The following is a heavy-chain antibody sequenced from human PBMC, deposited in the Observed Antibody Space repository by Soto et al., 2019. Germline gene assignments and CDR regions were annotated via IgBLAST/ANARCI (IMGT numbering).Heavy chain of an antibody. D-gene: IGHD3-10*01. V-gene: IGHV3-21*01. CDR3: ARHGSGSYEYYYYGMDV. CDR1: GFTFSSYS. Sequence: EVQLVESGGGLVKPGGSLRLSCAASGFTFSSYSMNWVRQAPGKGLEWVSSISSSSSYIYYADSVKGRFTISRDNAKNSLYLQMNSLGAEDTAVYYCARHGSGSYEYYYYGMDVWGQGTTVTVSS. J-gene: IGHJ6*02. CDR2: ISSSSSYI.